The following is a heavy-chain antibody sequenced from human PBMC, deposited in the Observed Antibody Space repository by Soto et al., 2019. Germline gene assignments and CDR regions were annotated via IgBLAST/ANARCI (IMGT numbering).Heavy chain of an antibody. CDR2: INAGNGNT. V-gene: IGHV1-3*01. CDR1: GYTFTSYA. Sequence: QVQLVQSGAEVKKPGASVKVSCKASGYTFTSYAMHWVRQAPGQRLEWMGWINAGNGNTKYSQKFQGRVTITRDTSASTAYMELSSVRSEDTAVYYCARVGYSSGWPHSYDYWGQGTLVTVSS. J-gene: IGHJ4*02. D-gene: IGHD6-19*01. CDR3: ARVGYSSGWPHSYDY.